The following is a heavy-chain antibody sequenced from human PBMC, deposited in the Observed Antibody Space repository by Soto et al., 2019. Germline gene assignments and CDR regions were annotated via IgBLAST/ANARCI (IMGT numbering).Heavy chain of an antibody. D-gene: IGHD3-10*01. CDR1: GGSFSGYY. CDR3: ARGTSVSGSYYSGYYYYYGMDV. V-gene: IGHV4-34*01. Sequence: SENLYLTCAVYGGSFSGYYWSWIRQPPGKGLEWIGEINHSGSTNYNPSLKSRVTISVDTSKNQFSLKLSSVTAADTAVYYCARGTSVSGSYYSGYYYYYGMDVCGQVTT. CDR2: INHSGST. J-gene: IGHJ6*02.